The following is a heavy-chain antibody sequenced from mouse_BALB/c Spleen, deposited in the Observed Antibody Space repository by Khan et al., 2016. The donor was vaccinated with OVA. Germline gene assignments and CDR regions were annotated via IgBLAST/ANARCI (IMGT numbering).Heavy chain of an antibody. CDR2: INPNNGRA. CDR1: GYTFTSYW. Sequence: QVQLQQPGAEVVNPGASVKLSCKASGYTFTSYWMHRVKQRPGQGLEWIGYINPNNGRAHQNEKFKSKATLTVDKSSSTAYLQLSSLTSEDSAVHYCARGGYGSLAYWGQGTLVTVSA. D-gene: IGHD2-2*01. V-gene: IGHV1S81*02. J-gene: IGHJ3*01. CDR3: ARGGYGSLAY.